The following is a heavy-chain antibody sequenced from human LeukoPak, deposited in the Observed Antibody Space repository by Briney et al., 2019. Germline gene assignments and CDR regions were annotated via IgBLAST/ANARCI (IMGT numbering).Heavy chain of an antibody. CDR1: GGSISSGGYY. CDR2: IYYSGST. J-gene: IGHJ5*02. Sequence: SSETLSLTCTASGGSISSGGYYWSWIRQHPGKGLEWIGYIYYSGSTYYNPSLKSRVTISVDTSKNQFSLKLSSVTAADTAVYYCAREVPAADKSWFDPWGQGTLVTVSS. CDR3: AREVPAADKSWFDP. D-gene: IGHD2-2*01. V-gene: IGHV4-31*03.